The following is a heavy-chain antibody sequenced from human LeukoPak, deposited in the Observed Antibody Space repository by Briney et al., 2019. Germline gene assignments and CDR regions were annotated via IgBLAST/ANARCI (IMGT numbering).Heavy chain of an antibody. Sequence: PGGSLRLSCAASGFTIDGSAMHWVRQAPGKGLEWVSLISWDGASTFSADSVKGRLTISRDNAKNSLYLQMNSLRAEDTAVYYCAELGITMIGGVWGKGTTVTISS. CDR3: AELGITMIGGV. J-gene: IGHJ6*04. V-gene: IGHV3-43D*03. D-gene: IGHD3-10*02. CDR2: ISWDGAST. CDR1: GFTIDGSA.